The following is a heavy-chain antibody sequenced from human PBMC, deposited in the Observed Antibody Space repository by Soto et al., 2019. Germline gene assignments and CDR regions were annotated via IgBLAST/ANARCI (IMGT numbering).Heavy chain of an antibody. CDR2: ISFDSRDK. D-gene: IGHD2-21*02. J-gene: IGHJ3*01. CDR1: GFTFSAYG. Sequence: QVQLVESGGGVVQPGRSLRLSCAASGFTFSAYGIHWVRQAQGKGLEWVATISFDSRDKLYVDSMNGRLTISRENSRNTVYLQMDSLRAEDTAVYHCARVCGGDCGNAFDVWGQGTVVAVSP. V-gene: IGHV3-33*05. CDR3: ARVCGGDCGNAFDV.